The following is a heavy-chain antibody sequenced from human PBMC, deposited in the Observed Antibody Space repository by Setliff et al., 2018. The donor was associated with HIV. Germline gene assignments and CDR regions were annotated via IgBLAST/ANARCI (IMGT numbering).Heavy chain of an antibody. J-gene: IGHJ3*02. CDR3: ATRSYYYDSSGYSSRGAFDI. D-gene: IGHD3-22*01. CDR2: FDPEDGEI. Sequence: ASVKVSCKVSGYTLTELSRHWVRQTPGKGLEWMGGFDPEDGEIIYVKKFHGRVTMTEDTSTDTAYMELSSLTSEDTAVYFCATRSYYYDSSGYSSRGAFDIWGQGTMVT. V-gene: IGHV1-24*01. CDR1: GYTLTELS.